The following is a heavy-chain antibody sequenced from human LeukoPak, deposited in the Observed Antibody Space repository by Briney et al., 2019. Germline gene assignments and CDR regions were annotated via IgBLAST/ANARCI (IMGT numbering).Heavy chain of an antibody. V-gene: IGHV3-30*02. Sequence: PGGSLRLSCAASGFTFSSYGMHWVRQAPGKGLEWVAFIRYDGSNKYYADSVKGRFTISRDNSKNTPYLQMNSLRAEDTAVYYCAKGKAAFRYMDVWGKGTTVTVSS. CDR1: GFTFSSYG. CDR2: IRYDGSNK. D-gene: IGHD2/OR15-2a*01. CDR3: AKGKAAFRYMDV. J-gene: IGHJ6*03.